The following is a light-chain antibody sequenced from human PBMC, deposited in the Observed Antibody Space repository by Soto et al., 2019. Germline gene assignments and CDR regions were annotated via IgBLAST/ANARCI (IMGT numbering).Light chain of an antibody. CDR1: SSDIGAHNF. CDR2: EVI. CDR3: NSYTTSNTFV. J-gene: IGLJ1*01. Sequence: QSALTQHASVSGSPGQAITVSCSGTSSDIGAHNFVSWYQQHPDKAPKLIIYEVINRPSGVSDRFSGSKSGNTASLTISGLQSEDEADYYCNSYTTSNTFVFGSGTKVTV. V-gene: IGLV2-14*03.